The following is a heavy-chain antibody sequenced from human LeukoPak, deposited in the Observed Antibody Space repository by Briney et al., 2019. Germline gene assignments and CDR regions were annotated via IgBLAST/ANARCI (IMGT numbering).Heavy chain of an antibody. CDR2: ISSSFIYI. CDR3: ARDFSDSYYYGMDV. V-gene: IGHV3-21*01. CDR1: GFTFSTFG. Sequence: GGSLRLSCAASGFTFSTFGMNWVRQAPGKGLEWVSSISSSFIYIHYADSVKGRFTISRDNARNSLHLQMNSLRAEDTAVYYCARDFSDSYYYGMDVWGQGTTVTVSS. J-gene: IGHJ6*02. D-gene: IGHD3-10*01.